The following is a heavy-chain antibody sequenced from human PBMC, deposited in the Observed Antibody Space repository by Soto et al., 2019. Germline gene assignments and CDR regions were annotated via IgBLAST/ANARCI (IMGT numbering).Heavy chain of an antibody. CDR2: ISGSGDRT. J-gene: IGHJ3*02. CDR3: AKYYYDSSSSRGASDI. D-gene: IGHD3-22*01. V-gene: IGHV3-23*01. Sequence: GGSLRLSCAASGFTLSSYAMNWVRQAPGKGLEWVPAISGSGDRTYYADSVKGRFTVSRDNSKNTLYLLLNSLRAEDTAIYYCAKYYYDSSSSRGASDIWGQGTMVTVSS. CDR1: GFTLSSYA.